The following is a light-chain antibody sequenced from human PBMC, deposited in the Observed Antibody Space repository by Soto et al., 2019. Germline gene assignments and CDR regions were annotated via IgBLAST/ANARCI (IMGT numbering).Light chain of an antibody. Sequence: DIQLTQSPSFLSASVGDRVTITCRASQSISNWLAWYQQKPGKAPKLLIYDVSSLESGVPSRFSGSGSGTEFTLTISSLQPDDFATYYCQQYNSYEAGAFGQGTKVEIK. J-gene: IGKJ1*01. CDR2: DVS. CDR3: QQYNSYEAGA. CDR1: QSISNW. V-gene: IGKV1-5*01.